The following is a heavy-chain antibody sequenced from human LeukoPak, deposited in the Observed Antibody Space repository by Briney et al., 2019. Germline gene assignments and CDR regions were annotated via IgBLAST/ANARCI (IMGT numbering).Heavy chain of an antibody. J-gene: IGHJ4*02. CDR2: ISGSGGST. CDR1: GFTFRNYA. Sequence: PGGSLRLSCTASGFTFRNYAMSWVRQAPGKGLEWVSSISGSGGSTYFADSVKGRFTFSRDNSQNTLFLQMNSLRAEDTAVYYCAKDGIVVVPAARLGARPLDYWGRGTLVTVSS. D-gene: IGHD2-2*01. V-gene: IGHV3-23*01. CDR3: AKDGIVVVPAARLGARPLDY.